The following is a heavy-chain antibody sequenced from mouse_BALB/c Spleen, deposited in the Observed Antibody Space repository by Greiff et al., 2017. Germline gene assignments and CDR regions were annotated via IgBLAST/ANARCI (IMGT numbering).Heavy chain of an antibody. CDR3: ARIYYGSSYRFAY. Sequence: QVQLQQSGAELAKPGASVKMSCKASGYTFTSYWMHWVKQRPGQGLEWIGYINPSTGYTEYNQKFKDKATLTADKSSSTAYMQLSSLTSEDSAVYYCARIYYGSSYRFAYWGQGTLVTVSA. CDR2: INPSTGYT. D-gene: IGHD1-1*01. CDR1: GYTFTSYW. V-gene: IGHV1-7*01. J-gene: IGHJ3*01.